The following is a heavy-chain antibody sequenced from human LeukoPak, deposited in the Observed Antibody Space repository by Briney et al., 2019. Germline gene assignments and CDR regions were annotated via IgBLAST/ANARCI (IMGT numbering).Heavy chain of an antibody. Sequence: GGSLRLSCAAPGLTFSTYSMGWVRQAPGKGLEWVSYISDRSSTIYYPDSVKGRFTISRDNAKNSLYLQMDSLRAEDTAVYYCARASNYVFDYWGQGTLVTVSS. D-gene: IGHD1-7*01. CDR1: GLTFSTYS. J-gene: IGHJ4*02. CDR2: ISDRSSTI. CDR3: ARASNYVFDY. V-gene: IGHV3-48*01.